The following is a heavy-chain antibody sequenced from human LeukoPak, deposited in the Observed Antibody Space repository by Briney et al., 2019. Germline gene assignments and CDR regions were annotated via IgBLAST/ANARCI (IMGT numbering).Heavy chain of an antibody. D-gene: IGHD2-2*01. V-gene: IGHV4-30-4*08. Sequence: SQTLSLTCTVSGGSISSGDYYWSWIRQPPGKGLEWIGYIYYSGSTYYNPSLKSRVTISVDTSKNQFSLKLSSVTAADTAVYYCARELVDCSSTSCPRYYYYYMDAWGKGTTVTVSS. CDR3: ARELVDCSSTSCPRYYYYYMDA. J-gene: IGHJ6*03. CDR1: GGSISSGDYY. CDR2: IYYSGST.